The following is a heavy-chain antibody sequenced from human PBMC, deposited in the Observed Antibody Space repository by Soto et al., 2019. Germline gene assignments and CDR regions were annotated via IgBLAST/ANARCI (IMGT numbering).Heavy chain of an antibody. V-gene: IGHV5-10-1*01. CDR1: GYNFTSYW. D-gene: IGHD3-3*01. Sequence: PGESLKISWKGYGYNFTSYWISWVREMPGKGLEWMGRMFTSDSYTNYSTFFQGHVTISADKSISTAYLQWSSLKDSDTAMYYCARHPHYDFWSGYYGYYYYGMDVWGQGTTVTI. CDR3: ARHPHYDFWSGYYGYYYYGMDV. CDR2: MFTSDSYT. J-gene: IGHJ6*02.